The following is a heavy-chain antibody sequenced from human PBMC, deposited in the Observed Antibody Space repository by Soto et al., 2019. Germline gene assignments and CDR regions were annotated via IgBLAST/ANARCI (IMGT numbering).Heavy chain of an antibody. CDR3: ARDVGYYYDSSGFLPS. V-gene: IGHV3-33*01. D-gene: IGHD3-22*01. Sequence: PGGSLRLSCAASGFTFSSYGMDWVCQAPGKGLEWVAVIWYDGSNKYYADSVKGRFTISRDNSKNTLYLQMNSLRAEDTAVYYCARDVGYYYDSSGFLPSCGQGTLVTVSS. CDR1: GFTFSSYG. CDR2: IWYDGSNK. J-gene: IGHJ5*02.